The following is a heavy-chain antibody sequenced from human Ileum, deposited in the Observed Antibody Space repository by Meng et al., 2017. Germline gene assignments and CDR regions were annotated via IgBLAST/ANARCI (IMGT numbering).Heavy chain of an antibody. D-gene: IGHD1-26*01. CDR3: AGERWEKSYAR. CDR2: INMDSSRT. CDR1: GFTFNNYW. Sequence: VRLWASGGGLVQPGWSLRLSCAASGFTFNNYWWHWVSQAPGKGLVWVSRINMDSSRTVYAESVKGRFTISRDNAKNMVYLQMNGLRAEDTAVYYCAGERWEKSYARWGQGTLVTVSS. J-gene: IGHJ4*02. V-gene: IGHV3-74*01.